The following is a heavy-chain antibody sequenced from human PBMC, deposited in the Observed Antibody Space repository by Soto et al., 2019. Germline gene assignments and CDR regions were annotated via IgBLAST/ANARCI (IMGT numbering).Heavy chain of an antibody. CDR3: AKDDALRYFASTYYYYGMDV. D-gene: IGHD3-9*01. V-gene: IGHV3-30-3*01. CDR2: ISYDGNNK. Sequence: GSLRLSCAASGFTYSTYTMHWVRQAPGKGLEWVAVISYDGNNKFYADSVKGRFTISRDSTKQTLYLQMNSLRAEDTAVYYCAKDDALRYFASTYYYYGMDVWGQGTTVTVSS. CDR1: GFTYSTYT. J-gene: IGHJ6*02.